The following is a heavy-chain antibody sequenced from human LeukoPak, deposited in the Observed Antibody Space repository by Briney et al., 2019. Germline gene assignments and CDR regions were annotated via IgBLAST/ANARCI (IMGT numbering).Heavy chain of an antibody. D-gene: IGHD5-18*01. CDR2: IYYSGST. CDR1: GGSISSYY. CDR3: ARRRGYSEFVY. Sequence: SETLSLTCTVSGGSISSYYWSWIRQPPGKGLEWIGYIYYSGSTNYNPSLKSRVTISVDTSKNQFSLKLSSVTAADTDVYYCARRRGYSEFVYWGQGILVTVSS. V-gene: IGHV4-59*01. J-gene: IGHJ4*02.